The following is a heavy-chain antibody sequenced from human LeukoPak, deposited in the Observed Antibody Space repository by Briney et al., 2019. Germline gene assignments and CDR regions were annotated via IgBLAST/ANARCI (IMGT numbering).Heavy chain of an antibody. J-gene: IGHJ4*02. V-gene: IGHV1-2*04. D-gene: IGHD5-24*01. CDR2: INPNSGGT. CDR3: ARRWSRFDY. Sequence: ASVKVSCKASGGTFSSYAISWVRQAPGQGLEWMGWINPNSGGTNYAQKFQGWVTMTRDTSISTAYMELSSLRSEDTAVYYCARRWSRFDYWGQGTLVTVSS. CDR1: GGTFSSYA.